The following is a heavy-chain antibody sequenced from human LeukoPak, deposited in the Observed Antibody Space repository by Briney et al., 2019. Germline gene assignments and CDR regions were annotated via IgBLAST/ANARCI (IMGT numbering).Heavy chain of an antibody. CDR2: IYYSKNT. D-gene: IGHD5-18*01. CDR3: ASPRGFSYGYFDH. CDR1: GGSISSSSAY. V-gene: IGHV4-39*01. J-gene: IGHJ4*02. Sequence: TSETLSLTCTVSGGSISSSSAYWGWIRQPPGKGLEWIGSIYYSKNTYYNPSLKSRGTISADTSKNQFSLRLDSVSAADTAVYYCASPRGFSYGYFDHWGQGTLVTVSS.